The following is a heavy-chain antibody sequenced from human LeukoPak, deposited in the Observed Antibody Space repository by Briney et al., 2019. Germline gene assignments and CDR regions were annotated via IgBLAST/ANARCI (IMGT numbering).Heavy chain of an antibody. Sequence: SGGSLRLSCAASGFTFSSYSMNWVRQAPGKGLEWVSYISSSSSTIYYADSVKGRFTISRDNAKNSLYLQMNSLRAEDTAVYYCARDHHYYDSSGYRDWGQGTLVTVSS. CDR1: GFTFSSYS. V-gene: IGHV3-48*01. CDR2: ISSSSSTI. CDR3: ARDHHYYDSSGYRD. D-gene: IGHD3-22*01. J-gene: IGHJ4*02.